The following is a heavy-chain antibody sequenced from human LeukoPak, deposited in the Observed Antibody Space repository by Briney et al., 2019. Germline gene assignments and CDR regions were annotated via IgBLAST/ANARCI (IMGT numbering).Heavy chain of an antibody. Sequence: SVKVSCKASGGTFSSYAISWVRQAPGQGLEWMGRIIPILGIANYAQKFQGRVTITADKSTSTAYMELSSLRSEDTAVYYCARVGSKDNYDFWSGYYYPGEFDPWGQGTLVTVSS. V-gene: IGHV1-69*04. D-gene: IGHD3-3*01. CDR3: ARVGSKDNYDFWSGYYYPGEFDP. CDR2: IIPILGIA. J-gene: IGHJ5*02. CDR1: GGTFSSYA.